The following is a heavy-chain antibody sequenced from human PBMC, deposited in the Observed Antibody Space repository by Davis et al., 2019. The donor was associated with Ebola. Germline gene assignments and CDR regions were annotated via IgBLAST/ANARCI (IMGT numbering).Heavy chain of an antibody. CDR3: ARAGYSSGWFTPPH. Sequence: SVQVPRKASCYTFSSYYVHWVRQAPGQGLEWMALVNPNDGATTYAQKFRGRVTMTRDTSTGTVYMQLRSLRSDDPAVYYCARAGYSSGWFTPPHWGQGTLVTVSS. CDR2: VNPNDGAT. J-gene: IGHJ4*02. CDR1: CYTFSSYY. D-gene: IGHD6-19*01. V-gene: IGHV1-46*01.